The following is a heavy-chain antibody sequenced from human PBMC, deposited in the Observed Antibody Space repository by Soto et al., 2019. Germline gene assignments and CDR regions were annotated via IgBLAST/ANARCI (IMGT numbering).Heavy chain of an antibody. CDR3: ARHASGGDYNDAFDI. CDR1: GGSISSYY. Sequence: SETLSLTCTVSGGSISSYYWSWIRQPPGKGLEWIGYIYYSGSTNYNPSLKSRVTISVDTSKNRFSLKLISVTAADTAVYYCARHASGGDYNDAFDIWGQGTMVTVSS. D-gene: IGHD4-17*01. CDR2: IYYSGST. V-gene: IGHV4-59*08. J-gene: IGHJ3*02.